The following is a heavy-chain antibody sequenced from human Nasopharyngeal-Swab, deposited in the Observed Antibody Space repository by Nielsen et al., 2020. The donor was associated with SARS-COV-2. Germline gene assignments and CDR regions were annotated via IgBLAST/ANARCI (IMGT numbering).Heavy chain of an antibody. Sequence: SVKVSCKASGGTFSSYAISWVRQAPGQGLEWMGGIIPIFGTANYAQKFQGRVTITADESTSTAYMELSSLRSEDTVVYYCARALLRYFDWLLSPNYYYYMDVWGKGTTVTVSS. CDR3: ARALLRYFDWLLSPNYYYYMDV. D-gene: IGHD3-9*01. J-gene: IGHJ6*03. V-gene: IGHV1-69*13. CDR2: IIPIFGTA. CDR1: GGTFSSYA.